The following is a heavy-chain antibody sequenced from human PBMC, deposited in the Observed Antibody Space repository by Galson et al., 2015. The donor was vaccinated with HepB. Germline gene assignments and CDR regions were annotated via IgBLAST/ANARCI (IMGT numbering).Heavy chain of an antibody. CDR3: ARGYYYDSSGALDAFDI. CDR1: GGSISSSSYY. CDR2: IYYSGST. J-gene: IGHJ3*02. V-gene: IGHV4-39*07. D-gene: IGHD3-22*01. Sequence: SETLSLTCTVSGGSISSSSYYWGWIRQPPGKGLEWIGSIYYSGSTNYNPSLKSRVTTSVDTSKNQFSLKLSSVTAADTAVYYCARGYYYDSSGALDAFDIWGQGTMVTVSS.